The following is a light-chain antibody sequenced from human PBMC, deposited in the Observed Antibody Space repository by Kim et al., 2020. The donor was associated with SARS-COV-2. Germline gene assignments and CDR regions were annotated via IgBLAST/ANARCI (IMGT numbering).Light chain of an antibody. J-gene: IGLJ3*02. Sequence: SVPAFIGAVGVSEFVSWYHHPPGKAPKLMIYDVNERPSGFPDRFSGSKSGNTASLTISGLQAEDEADYYCCSYSATSAVFGGGTKLTVL. CDR3: CSYSATSAV. CDR1: IGAVGVSEF. CDR2: DVN. V-gene: IGLV2-11*01.